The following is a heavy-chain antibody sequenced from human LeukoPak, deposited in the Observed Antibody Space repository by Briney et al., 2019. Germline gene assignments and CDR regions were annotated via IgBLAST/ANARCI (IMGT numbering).Heavy chain of an antibody. CDR2: INHSGST. Sequence: MPSETLSLTCAVYGGSFSGYYWGWIRQPPGEGLEWIGEINHSGSTNYNPSLKSRVTISVDTSKNQFSLKLSSVTAADTAVYYCARRAAVGRCFDYWGQGTLVTVSS. J-gene: IGHJ4*02. CDR3: ARRAAVGRCFDY. D-gene: IGHD6-13*01. CDR1: GGSFSGYY. V-gene: IGHV4-34*01.